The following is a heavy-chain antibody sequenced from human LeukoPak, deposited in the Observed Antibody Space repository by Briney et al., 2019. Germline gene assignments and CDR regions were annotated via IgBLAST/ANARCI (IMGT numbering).Heavy chain of an antibody. Sequence: SETLSLTCAVYGGPFSGYYWSWIRQPPGKGLEWIGEINHSGSTNYNPSLKSRVTISVDTSKNQFSLKLSSVTAADTAVYYCARHGTAAGNYYYYYYGMDVWGQGTTVTVSS. J-gene: IGHJ6*02. D-gene: IGHD6-13*01. V-gene: IGHV4-34*01. CDR1: GGPFSGYY. CDR3: ARHGTAAGNYYYYYYGMDV. CDR2: INHSGST.